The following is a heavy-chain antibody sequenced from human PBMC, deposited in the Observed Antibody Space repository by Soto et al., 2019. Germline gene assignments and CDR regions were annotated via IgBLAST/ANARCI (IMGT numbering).Heavy chain of an antibody. J-gene: IGHJ6*01. Sequence: QVQLVESGGGMVQPGRSLRLSCAASGFIFSIYNMHWVRQAPGKGLEWLTVTSYDGDSKHYADSVKGRFTISRDNSKNTLYLQMNSLRTEDTAVYYCAINLQLAYGMDVWGQGTNVTVSS. D-gene: IGHD6-6*01. CDR2: TSYDGDSK. CDR1: GFIFSIYN. V-gene: IGHV3-30-3*01. CDR3: AINLQLAYGMDV.